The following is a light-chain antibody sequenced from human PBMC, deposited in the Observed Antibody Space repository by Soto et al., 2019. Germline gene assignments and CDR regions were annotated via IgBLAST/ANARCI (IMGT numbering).Light chain of an antibody. V-gene: IGKV3-20*01. J-gene: IGKJ1*01. CDR1: QSVSSSY. Sequence: EIVLTQSPGPLSLSPGARATLPFRASQSVSSSYLAWYQHKPGQAPMLLIYGASSRATVIPDRFSGSGSGTDFTLTISRLEPDDFAGYYCQQYCSSPPWTFGQGTKVEIK. CDR3: QQYCSSPPWT. CDR2: GAS.